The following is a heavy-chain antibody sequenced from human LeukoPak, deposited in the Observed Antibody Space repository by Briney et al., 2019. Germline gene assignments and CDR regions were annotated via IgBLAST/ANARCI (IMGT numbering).Heavy chain of an antibody. CDR3: ANEVRPNDY. V-gene: IGHV3-23*01. J-gene: IGHJ4*02. CDR2: IDISGGST. CDR1: GFSFSSHA. D-gene: IGHD1-1*01. Sequence: QPGRSLRLSCAASGFSFSSHAMCWVRQAPGKGLEWVSSIDISGGSTYYADSVQGRFTISRDNSKNTLYLQMNSLRAEDTALYYCANEVRPNDYWGQGTLVTVSS.